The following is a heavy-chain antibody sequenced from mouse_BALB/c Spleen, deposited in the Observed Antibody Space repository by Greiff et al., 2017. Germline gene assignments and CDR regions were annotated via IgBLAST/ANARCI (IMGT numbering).Heavy chain of an antibody. CDR2: INPSTGYT. V-gene: IGHV1-7*01. Sequence: VQLQQSGAELAKPGASVKLSCKASGYTFTSSWMHWVKQRPGQGLEWIGYINPSTGYTEYNQKFKDKATMTADKSSSTAYMQLSSLTSEDSAVYYCARSGVLRRRSAMDYWGQGTSVTVSS. CDR3: ARSGVLRRRSAMDY. CDR1: GYTFTSSW. J-gene: IGHJ4*01. D-gene: IGHD1-2*01.